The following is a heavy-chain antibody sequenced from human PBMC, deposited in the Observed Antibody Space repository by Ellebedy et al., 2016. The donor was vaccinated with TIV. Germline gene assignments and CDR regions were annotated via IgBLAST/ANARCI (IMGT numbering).Heavy chain of an antibody. V-gene: IGHV3-21*06. D-gene: IGHD6-19*01. Sequence: GGSLRLSCATSGFTFSDYNMNWVRQAPGKGLEWVASISGSSDYIYFPDSMKGRFTISRDNAKNSLHLQMNSLRAEDTAVYYCTRDMGYSSGWHYFDFWGQGTLVTVSS. CDR1: GFTFSDYN. J-gene: IGHJ4*02. CDR2: ISGSSDYI. CDR3: TRDMGYSSGWHYFDF.